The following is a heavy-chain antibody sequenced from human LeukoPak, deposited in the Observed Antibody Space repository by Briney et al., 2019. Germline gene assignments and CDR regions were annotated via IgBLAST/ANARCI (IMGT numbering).Heavy chain of an antibody. CDR1: GYTFTSYY. D-gene: IGHD2-2*01. CDR3: ARGRRGDYCSSTSCYSLGGSYYYYYYGMDV. V-gene: IGHV1-46*01. CDR2: INPSGGST. J-gene: IGHJ6*04. Sequence: ASVKVSCKASGYTFTSYYMHWVRQAPGQGLEWMGIINPSGGSTSYAQKFQGRVTITADKSTSTAYMELSSLRSEDTAVYYCARGRRGDYCSSTSCYSLGGSYYYYYYGMDVRGKGTTVTVSS.